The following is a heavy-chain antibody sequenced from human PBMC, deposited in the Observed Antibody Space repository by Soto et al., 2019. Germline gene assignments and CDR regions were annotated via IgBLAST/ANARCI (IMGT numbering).Heavy chain of an antibody. J-gene: IGHJ5*02. CDR3: ARGGSSWTGWFDP. CDR1: GGSISIYY. CDR2: IYYSGST. D-gene: IGHD6-13*01. V-gene: IGHV4-59*01. Sequence: PSETLSLTCTVSGGSISIYYWSWIRQPPGKGLEWIGYIYYSGSTNYNPSLKSRVTISVDTSKNQFSLKLSSVTAADTAVYYCARGGSSWTGWFDPWGQGTLVTVSS.